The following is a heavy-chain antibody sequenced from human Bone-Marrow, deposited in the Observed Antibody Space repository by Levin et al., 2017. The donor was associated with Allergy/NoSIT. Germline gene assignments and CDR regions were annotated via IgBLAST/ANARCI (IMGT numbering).Heavy chain of an antibody. CDR1: GGSISSSSYY. D-gene: IGHD3-10*01. V-gene: IGHV4-39*01. CDR3: AGSYYYGSEDDNCFDY. CDR2: IYYSGST. Sequence: SSETLSLTCTVSGGSISSSSYYWGWIRQPPGKGLEWIGSIYYSGSTYYNPSLKSRVTISVDTSKNQFSLKLSSVTAADTAVYYCAGSYYYGSEDDNCFDYWGQGTLVTVSS. J-gene: IGHJ4*02.